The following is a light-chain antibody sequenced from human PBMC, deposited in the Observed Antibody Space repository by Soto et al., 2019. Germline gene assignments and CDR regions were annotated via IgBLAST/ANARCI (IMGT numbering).Light chain of an antibody. CDR2: DAS. Sequence: ESVLTQTQGTLSLSPGERATLSCRSSQSLSSSQLAWYQQKPGQAPRLLIHDASSRATGISDRFTGSGSGTDFTLTITILEPEDFAVYYCQQYGFSPRTFGLGAKADIK. V-gene: IGKV3-20*01. J-gene: IGKJ1*01. CDR1: QSLSSSQ. CDR3: QQYGFSPRT.